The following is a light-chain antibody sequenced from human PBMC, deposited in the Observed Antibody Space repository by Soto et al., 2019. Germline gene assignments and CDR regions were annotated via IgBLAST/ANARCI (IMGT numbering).Light chain of an antibody. CDR1: QPVNNN. Sequence: IAMTQSPATLSASPGDRATLSCRASQPVNNNLAWYQQTPGQAPRILIYGVSTRATGISARFSGGVSVTEFTRNISSLQSEEFAGYYCQQYETWPPSIPVGQGTRLEIK. CDR3: QQYETWPPSIP. V-gene: IGKV3-15*01. J-gene: IGKJ5*01. CDR2: GVS.